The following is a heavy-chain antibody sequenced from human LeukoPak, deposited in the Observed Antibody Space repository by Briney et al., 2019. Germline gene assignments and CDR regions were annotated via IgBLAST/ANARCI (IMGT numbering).Heavy chain of an antibody. CDR3: ARGYSSSWPPDY. V-gene: IGHV3-9*01. J-gene: IGHJ4*02. Sequence: PGGSLRLSCAASGFTFDDYAMHWVRQAPGKGLEWVSGISWNSGSIGYADSVKGRFTISRDNAKNSLYLQMNSLRAEDTALYYCARGYSSSWPPDYWGQGTLVTVSS. CDR1: GFTFDDYA. D-gene: IGHD6-13*01. CDR2: ISWNSGSI.